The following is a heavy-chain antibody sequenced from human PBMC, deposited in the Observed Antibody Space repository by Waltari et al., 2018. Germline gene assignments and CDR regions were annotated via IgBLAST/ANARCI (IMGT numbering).Heavy chain of an antibody. CDR1: GCSISSYY. D-gene: IGHD1-26*01. J-gene: IGHJ4*02. CDR3: ARAAVGATPSIDY. CDR2: IYYSGST. V-gene: IGHV4-59*08. Sequence: QVQLQESGPGLVKPSETLSLTCTVSGCSISSYYWSWIRQPPGKGLEWIGFIYYSGSTNYNPSLKSRVSISVDTSRKHFSLRLSSVTAADTAVYYCARAAVGATPSIDYWGQGTLVTVSS.